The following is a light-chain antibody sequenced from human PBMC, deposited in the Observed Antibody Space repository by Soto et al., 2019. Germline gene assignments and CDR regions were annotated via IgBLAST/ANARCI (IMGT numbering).Light chain of an antibody. CDR3: QQYGSSPRT. CDR2: GAS. CDR1: QSVSSSY. V-gene: IGKV3-20*01. Sequence: EIVLTQSPGTLSLSPGERATLSCRASQSVSSSYLAWYQQKPGQAPRLLIYGASSRATGIPDRFSGSGSGTDFTLTIRRLEPEDFAVYYCQQYGSSPRTFCQGTNVQFK. J-gene: IGKJ1*01.